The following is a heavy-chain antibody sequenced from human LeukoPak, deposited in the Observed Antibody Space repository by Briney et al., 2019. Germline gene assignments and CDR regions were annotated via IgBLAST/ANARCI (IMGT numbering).Heavy chain of an antibody. J-gene: IGHJ4*02. CDR1: GFTFSSYG. D-gene: IGHD6-19*01. Sequence: GGSLRLSCAASGFTFSSYGIHWVRQAPGKGLEWVAFVRYDGINKYYADSVKGRFTISRDNSKNTLYLQMNSLRAEDTAVYYCAKDYSSGWYVGAFDYWGQGTLVTVSS. CDR3: AKDYSSGWYVGAFDY. CDR2: VRYDGINK. V-gene: IGHV3-30*02.